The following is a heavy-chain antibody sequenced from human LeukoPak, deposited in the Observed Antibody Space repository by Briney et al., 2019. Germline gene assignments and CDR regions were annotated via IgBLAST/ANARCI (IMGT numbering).Heavy chain of an antibody. D-gene: IGHD3-10*01. CDR2: ISGSGGST. CDR3: AKDREVRGVIDSRGPFDY. CDR1: GFTFSSYG. V-gene: IGHV3-23*01. J-gene: IGHJ4*02. Sequence: PGGTLRLSCAASGFTFSSYGMSWVRQAPGKGLEWVSAISGSGGSTYYADSVKGRFTISRDNSKNTLYLQMNSLRAEDTAVYHCAKDREVRGVIDSRGPFDYWGQGTLVTVSS.